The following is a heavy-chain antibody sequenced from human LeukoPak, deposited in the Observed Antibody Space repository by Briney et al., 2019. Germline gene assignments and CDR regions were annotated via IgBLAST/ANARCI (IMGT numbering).Heavy chain of an antibody. D-gene: IGHD3-3*01. Sequence: GALRLSLSASGFTFLNHSMAWVRQAPGEGLEWVSAIGSNGGATYYADSVRGRFTISRDNSKNTLYLQMNSLRADDTAVYYCAKDHNDFWSGYPPNWGQGTLVTVSS. CDR1: GFTFLNHS. V-gene: IGHV3-23*01. CDR2: IGSNGGAT. CDR3: AKDHNDFWSGYPPN. J-gene: IGHJ4*02.